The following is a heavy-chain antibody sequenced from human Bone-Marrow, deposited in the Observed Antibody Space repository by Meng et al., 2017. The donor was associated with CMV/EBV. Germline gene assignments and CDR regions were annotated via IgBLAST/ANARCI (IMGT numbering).Heavy chain of an antibody. Sequence: GESLKISCAASGFTFSSYSMNWVRQAPGKGLEWVSYISSSGGSTYYADSVKGRFTISRDNSKNTLYLQMNSLRAEDTAVYYCATTVTPVIYYYYYGMDVWGQGTTVTVSS. D-gene: IGHD4-11*01. CDR2: ISSSGGST. J-gene: IGHJ6*02. CDR3: ATTVTPVIYYYYYGMDV. CDR1: GFTFSSYS. V-gene: IGHV3-23*01.